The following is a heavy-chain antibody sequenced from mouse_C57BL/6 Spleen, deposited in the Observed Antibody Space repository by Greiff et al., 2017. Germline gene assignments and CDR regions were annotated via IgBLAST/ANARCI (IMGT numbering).Heavy chain of an antibody. CDR3: ALNYLYAMDY. J-gene: IGHJ4*01. CDR1: GYTFTSYW. V-gene: IGHV1-69*01. Sequence: QVQLQQPGAELVMPGASVKLSCKASGYTFTSYWMHWVKQRPGQGLEWIGEIDPSDSYTNYNQKFKGKSTLTVDKYSSTAYMQLSSLTSEDSAVYYCALNYLYAMDYWGQGTSVTVSS. CDR2: IDPSDSYT. D-gene: IGHD2-1*01.